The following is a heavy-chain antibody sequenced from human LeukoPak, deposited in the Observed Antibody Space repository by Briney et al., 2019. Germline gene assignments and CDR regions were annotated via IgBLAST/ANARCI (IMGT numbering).Heavy chain of an antibody. CDR1: GGSFSGYY. V-gene: IGHV4-34*01. J-gene: IGHJ6*03. CDR3: ARGAPVDTAMVRWVHYYYMDV. Sequence: PSETLSLTCAVYGGSFSGYYLSWIRQPPGKGLEWIGEINHSGSTNYNPSLKSRVTISVDTSKNQFSLKLSSVTAADTAVYYCARGAPVDTAMVRWVHYYYMDVWGKGTTVTVSS. CDR2: INHSGST. D-gene: IGHD5-18*01.